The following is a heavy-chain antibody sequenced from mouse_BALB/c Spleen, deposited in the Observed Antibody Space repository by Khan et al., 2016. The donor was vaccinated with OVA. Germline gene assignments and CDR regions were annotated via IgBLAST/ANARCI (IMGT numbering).Heavy chain of an antibody. J-gene: IGHJ3*01. D-gene: IGHD4-1*01. CDR2: IGSGGDYT. CDR3: ASNLTGSFAY. Sequence: EVELVESGGDLVKPGGSLKLSCAASGFTFSNYGMSWVRQTPDKRLEWVATIGSGGDYTYYPDSVKGRFTIFRDNAKNTLYLQMSSLKSEDTAMDHCASNLTGSFAYWGQGTLVTVSA. CDR1: GFTFSNYG. V-gene: IGHV5-6*01.